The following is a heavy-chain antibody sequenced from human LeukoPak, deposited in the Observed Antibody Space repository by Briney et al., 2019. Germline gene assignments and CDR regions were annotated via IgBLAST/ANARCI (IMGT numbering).Heavy chain of an antibody. V-gene: IGHV3-66*01. CDR3: ARDKRDPTRDWFDP. J-gene: IGHJ5*02. CDR1: GFTVSSSY. CDR2: FYTGGST. Sequence: PGGSLRLSCVASGFTVSSSYMSWVRQAPGKGLEWVSVFYTGGSTFYADSVKGRFTISRDNSKNTLYPQMNSLRAEDTAVYYCARDKRDPTRDWFDPWGQGTLVTVSS. D-gene: IGHD1/OR15-1a*01.